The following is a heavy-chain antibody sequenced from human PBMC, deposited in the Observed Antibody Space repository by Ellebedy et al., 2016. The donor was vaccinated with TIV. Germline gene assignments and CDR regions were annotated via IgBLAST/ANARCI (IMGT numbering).Heavy chain of an antibody. J-gene: IGHJ4*02. CDR2: ISYDGSNK. Sequence: GESLKISXAASGFTFSSYGMHWVRQAPGKGLEWVAVISYDGSNKYYGDSVKGRFTISRDNSKNTLYLQMNSLRAEDTAVYYCAISQQLVPSTPFDYWGQGTLVTVSS. CDR3: AISQQLVPSTPFDY. V-gene: IGHV3-30*03. CDR1: GFTFSSYG. D-gene: IGHD6-13*01.